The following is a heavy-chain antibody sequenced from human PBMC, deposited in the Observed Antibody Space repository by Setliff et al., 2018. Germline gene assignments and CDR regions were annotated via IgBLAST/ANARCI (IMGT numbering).Heavy chain of an antibody. J-gene: IGHJ4*02. CDR2: IHYSGST. D-gene: IGHD3-3*01. CDR1: AGSISNAY. Sequence: SETLSLTCTVSAGSISNAYWSWIRQSPGKGLEWIGSIHYSGSTYYNPSLKSRVTISVDTSQNQFSLKLSSVTAADTAAYYCASHPRVTIFGVVAFDYWGQGILVTVSS. CDR3: ASHPRVTIFGVVAFDY. V-gene: IGHV4-59*05.